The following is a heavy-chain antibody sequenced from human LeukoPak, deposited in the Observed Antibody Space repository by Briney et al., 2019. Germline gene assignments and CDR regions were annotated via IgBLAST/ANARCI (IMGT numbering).Heavy chain of an antibody. D-gene: IGHD6-13*01. CDR3: ARTFIAAAGISWFDP. J-gene: IGHJ5*02. CDR1: GGSISSYY. V-gene: IGHV4-59*01. Sequence: SETLSLTCTVSGGSISSYYWSWIRQPPGKGLEWIGYIYYSGSTNYNPSLKSRVTISVDTSKNQFSLKLSSVAAADTAVYYCARTFIAAAGISWFDPWGQGTLVTVSS. CDR2: IYYSGST.